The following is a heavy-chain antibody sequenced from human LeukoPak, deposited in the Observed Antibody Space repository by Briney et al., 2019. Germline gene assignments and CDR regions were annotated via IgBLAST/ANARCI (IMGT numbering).Heavy chain of an antibody. D-gene: IGHD3-22*01. CDR1: GGSISSYY. V-gene: IGHV4-59*01. J-gene: IGHJ4*02. Sequence: PSETLSLTCTVSGGSISSYYWSWIRQPPGKGLEWLGYIYYSGSTNYNPSLKSRVTISVDMSKNQFSLKLSSVTAADTAVYYCARGDDSSGYYPPFDYWGQGTLISVSS. CDR3: ARGDDSSGYYPPFDY. CDR2: IYYSGST.